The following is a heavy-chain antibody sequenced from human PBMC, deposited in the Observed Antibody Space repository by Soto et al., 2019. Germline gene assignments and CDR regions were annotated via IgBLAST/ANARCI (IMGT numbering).Heavy chain of an antibody. Sequence: PGGSLRLSCSASGFTFSSYAMHWVSQAPGKGLEYVSAISSNGGSTYYADSVKGRFTISRDNSKNTLYLQMSSLRAEDTAVYYCVKGGGYCTNGVCYSPSRYGMDVWGQGTTVTVSS. V-gene: IGHV3-64D*08. CDR1: GFTFSSYA. J-gene: IGHJ6*02. D-gene: IGHD2-8*01. CDR3: VKGGGYCTNGVCYSPSRYGMDV. CDR2: ISSNGGST.